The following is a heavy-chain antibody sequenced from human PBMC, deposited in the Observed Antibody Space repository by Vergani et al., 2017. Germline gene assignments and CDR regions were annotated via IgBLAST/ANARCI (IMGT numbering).Heavy chain of an antibody. CDR3: AKSGVGWELLGFDY. Sequence: EVQLLESGGGLVQPGGSLRLSCAASGFTFSSYAMSWVRQAPGQGLEWVSAISGSGGSTYYADSVKGLFTISRDNSKTTLYLQMNRLRAEDTAVYYCAKSGVGWELLGFDYWGQGTLVTVSS. CDR1: GFTFSSYA. J-gene: IGHJ4*02. CDR2: ISGSGGST. V-gene: IGHV3-23*01. D-gene: IGHD1-26*01.